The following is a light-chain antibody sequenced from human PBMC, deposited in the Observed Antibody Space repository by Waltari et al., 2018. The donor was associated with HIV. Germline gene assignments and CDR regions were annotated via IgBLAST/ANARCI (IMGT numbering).Light chain of an antibody. J-gene: IGKJ2*01. CDR2: AAS. CDR3: QQAYTFPYT. Sequence: DVQITQSPPSVSSSFGDTITFSCRASQRISMWLIWDQQKKGKAQKRLIYAASSLQLGVPARFNGTVSGRDFNLTIKSLQPEDSATYFCQQAYTFPYTLGQGTQLEIK. V-gene: IGKV1-12*01. CDR1: QRISMW.